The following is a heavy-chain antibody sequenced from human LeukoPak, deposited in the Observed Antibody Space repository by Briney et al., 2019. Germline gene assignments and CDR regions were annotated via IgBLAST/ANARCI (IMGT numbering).Heavy chain of an antibody. D-gene: IGHD2-15*01. J-gene: IGHJ6*02. V-gene: IGHV1-69*13. CDR1: GGTFSSYA. CDR3: ARERVVVVKYYYYYGMDV. CDR2: IIPIFGTA. Sequence: SVKVSCKASGGTFSSYAISWVRQAPGQGLEWMGGIIPIFGTANYAQKFQGRVTITADESTSTAYMELSSLRSEDTAVYYCARERVVVVKYYYYYGMDVWGQGTTVTVSS.